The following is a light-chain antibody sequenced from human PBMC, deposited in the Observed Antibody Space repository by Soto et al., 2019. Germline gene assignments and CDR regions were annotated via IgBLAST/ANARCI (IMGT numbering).Light chain of an antibody. CDR1: SSDVGFYNY. CDR3: SSYTTGSTRWV. V-gene: IGLV2-14*01. CDR2: EVS. Sequence: SALTQPASVSGSPGESITISCTGTSSDVGFYNYVSWYQHHPGKAPKLMIYEVSNRPSGVSNRFSGSKSGNTASLTISGLQAEDEADYYCSSYTTGSTRWVFGGGTK. J-gene: IGLJ3*02.